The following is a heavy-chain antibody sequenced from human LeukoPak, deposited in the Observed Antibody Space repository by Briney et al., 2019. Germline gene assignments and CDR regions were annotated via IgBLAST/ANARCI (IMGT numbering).Heavy chain of an antibody. D-gene: IGHD2-2*01. CDR3: ARESPLVSDAFDI. CDR2: ISDYNCNT. CDR1: GYTFPRYG. Sequence: ASVKVSCKASGYTFPRYGISWVRQAPAQALEWMGWISDYNCNTNYAQKPQRRVNMTTDTPTSTAHMELRSLRSDHTAVYYCARESPLVSDAFDIWGQGTMVTVSS. J-gene: IGHJ3*02. V-gene: IGHV1-18*01.